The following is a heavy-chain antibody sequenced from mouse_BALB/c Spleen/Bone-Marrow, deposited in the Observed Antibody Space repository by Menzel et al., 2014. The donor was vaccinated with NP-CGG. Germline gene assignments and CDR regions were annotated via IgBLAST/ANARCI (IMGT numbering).Heavy chain of an antibody. V-gene: IGHV7-3*02. CDR2: IRNKANGYTT. CDR3: ARDDYYAMDY. CDR1: GFTFTDYY. J-gene: IGHJ4*01. Sequence: EVQLVESGGGLVQPGGSLRLSCATSGFTFTDYYMSWVRQPPGKALEWLGFIRNKANGYTTEYSAPVKGRFTIPRDNSQSILYLQMNTLRAEDSATYYCARDDYYAMDYWGQGTSVTVSS.